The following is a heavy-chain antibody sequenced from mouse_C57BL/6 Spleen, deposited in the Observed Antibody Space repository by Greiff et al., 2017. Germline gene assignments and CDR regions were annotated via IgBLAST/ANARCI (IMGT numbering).Heavy chain of an antibody. CDR3: TRRGPLTAYFDY. CDR1: GYTFTDYE. J-gene: IGHJ2*01. Sequence: VQLQQSGAELVRPGASVTLSCKASGYTFTDYEMHWVKQTPVHGLEWIGAIDPETGGTAYNQKFKGKAILTADKSSSTAYMELRSLTSEDSAVYYCTRRGPLTAYFDYGGQGTTLTVSS. V-gene: IGHV1-15*01. D-gene: IGHD4-1*01. CDR2: IDPETGGT.